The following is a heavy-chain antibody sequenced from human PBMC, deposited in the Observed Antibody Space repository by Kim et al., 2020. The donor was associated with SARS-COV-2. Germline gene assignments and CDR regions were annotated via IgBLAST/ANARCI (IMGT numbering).Heavy chain of an antibody. J-gene: IGHJ4*02. D-gene: IGHD2-21*01. V-gene: IGHV4-39*01. Sequence: YYNPSLKSRVTISVDTSKNQFSLKLSSVTAADTAVYYCARRDGYNDDFDYWGQGTLVTVSS. CDR3: ARRDGYNDDFDY.